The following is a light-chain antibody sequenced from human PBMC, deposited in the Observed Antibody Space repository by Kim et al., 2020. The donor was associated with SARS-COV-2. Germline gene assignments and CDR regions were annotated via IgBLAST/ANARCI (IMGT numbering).Light chain of an antibody. CDR1: ESVCSNY. V-gene: IGKV3-20*01. CDR3: RQFSSAPAK. J-gene: IGKJ1*01. Sequence: YTGERATPSCRASESVCSNYLAWYKQKPGQAPRLLSYGASSRATGFQDRSSGSGSGKDLTLTIARLKPEVFAVYYGRQFSSAPAKFGEGTKVDIK. CDR2: GAS.